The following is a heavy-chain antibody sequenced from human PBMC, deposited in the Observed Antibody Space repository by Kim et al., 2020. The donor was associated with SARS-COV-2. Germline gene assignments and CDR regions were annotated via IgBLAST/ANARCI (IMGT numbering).Heavy chain of an antibody. J-gene: IGHJ4*02. V-gene: IGHV1-46*01. D-gene: IGHD1-7*01. CDR3: ATGGETGTTDGQLDY. Sequence: QKFPGRVTMTRDTSTSTVYMELGSLRSEDTAVYYCATGGETGTTDGQLDYWGQGTLVTVSS.